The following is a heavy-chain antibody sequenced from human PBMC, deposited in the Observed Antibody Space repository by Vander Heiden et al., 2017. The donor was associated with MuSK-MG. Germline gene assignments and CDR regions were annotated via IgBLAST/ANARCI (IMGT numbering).Heavy chain of an antibody. Sequence: EVQLVESGRGLVQPGGSLRLSCPASGSTFTRYLLSCVLLAPGTGPEWVANIKQDGSEKYYVDSVKGRVTISRDNAKTSLYMQMNSLRAEETAVYYWARATLLQYGSGSSDAFDIWGQGTMVTVSS. CDR3: ARATLLQYGSGSSDAFDI. CDR1: GSTFTRYL. CDR2: IKQDGSEK. D-gene: IGHD3-10*01. V-gene: IGHV3-7*04. J-gene: IGHJ3*02.